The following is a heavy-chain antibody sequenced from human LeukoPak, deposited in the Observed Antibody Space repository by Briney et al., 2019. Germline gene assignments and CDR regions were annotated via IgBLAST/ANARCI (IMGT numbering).Heavy chain of an antibody. CDR1: GFTFDDYA. CDR3: AKAGCSSTTCYANC. J-gene: IGHJ4*02. Sequence: GRSLRLSCAASGFTFDDYAMHWVRQAPGKGLEWVSSISWNSGSIGYVDSVKGRFTISRDNAKNSLYLQVNSLRAEDTAFYYCAKAGCSSTTCYANCWGQGTLVTVSS. CDR2: ISWNSGSI. V-gene: IGHV3-9*01. D-gene: IGHD2-2*01.